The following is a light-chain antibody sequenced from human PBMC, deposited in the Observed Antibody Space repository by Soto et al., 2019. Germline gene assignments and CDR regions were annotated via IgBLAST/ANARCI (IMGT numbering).Light chain of an antibody. V-gene: IGLV1-44*01. CDR3: AVWDDSLSGYV. CDR2: NNN. Sequence: QPVLTQPPSASGTPGQTVTISCSGSSSNIGSNTVSWYQQLPGTAPKLLIYNNNQRPSGVRDRFSGSRSGTSASLAISGPQSEDEADYYCAVWDDSLSGYVFGTGTKVTVL. J-gene: IGLJ1*01. CDR1: SSNIGSNT.